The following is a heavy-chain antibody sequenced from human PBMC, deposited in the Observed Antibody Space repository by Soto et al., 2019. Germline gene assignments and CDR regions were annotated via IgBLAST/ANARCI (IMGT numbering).Heavy chain of an antibody. CDR3: AIYYDFWSGYGYYYGMDV. CDR1: GYTFTSYG. J-gene: IGHJ6*02. D-gene: IGHD3-3*01. V-gene: IGHV1-18*04. CDR2: ISAYNGNT. Sequence: ASVKVSCKASGYTFTSYGISWVRQAPGQGLEWMGWISAYNGNTNYAQKLQGRVTMTTDTSTSTAYMELRSLRSDDTAVYYCAIYYDFWSGYGYYYGMDVWGQGTTVTVS.